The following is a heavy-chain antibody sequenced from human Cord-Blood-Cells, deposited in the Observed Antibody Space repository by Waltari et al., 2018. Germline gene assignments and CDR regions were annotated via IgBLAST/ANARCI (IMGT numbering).Heavy chain of an antibody. D-gene: IGHD4-17*01. V-gene: IGHV4-39*01. CDR3: AVTVTNWFDP. CDR1: GGSISSSSYY. Sequence: QLQLQESGPGLVKPSETLSLTCTVSGGSISSSSYYWGWIRQPPGKGLEWIGSIYYSGGTYYNPSLKGRVTISVDTSKNQFSLKLSSVTAADTAVYYCAVTVTNWFDPWGQGTLVTVSS. J-gene: IGHJ5*02. CDR2: IYYSGGT.